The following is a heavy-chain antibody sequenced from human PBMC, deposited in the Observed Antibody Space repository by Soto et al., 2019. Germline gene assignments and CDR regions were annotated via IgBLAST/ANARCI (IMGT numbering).Heavy chain of an antibody. D-gene: IGHD2-2*01. CDR3: ASATGSNHPFHY. Sequence: EVQLVESGGGLVQPGGSLRLSCAATGFTFSTYWMHWVRQGAGKGLVWVSRISTDGSSTTYADSVKGRFTISRDNAKNTLYLQMNSLRAEDTAVYHCASATGSNHPFHYSGQGSLVTVSS. J-gene: IGHJ4*02. V-gene: IGHV3-74*01. CDR1: GFTFSTYW. CDR2: ISTDGSST.